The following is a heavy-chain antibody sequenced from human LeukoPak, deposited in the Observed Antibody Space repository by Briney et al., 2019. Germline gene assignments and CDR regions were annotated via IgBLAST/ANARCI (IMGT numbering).Heavy chain of an antibody. V-gene: IGHV1-2*04. D-gene: IGHD3-10*01. CDR3: ARVAGGIYGSGSYSDY. CDR2: INPNSGGT. J-gene: IGHJ4*02. CDR1: GYTFTGYY. Sequence: ASVKVSCKASGYTFTGYYMHWVRQAPGQGLEWMGWINPNSGGTNYAQKFQGWVTMTRDTSISTAYMELSRLRSDDTAVYYCARVAGGIYGSGSYSDYWGQGTLVTVSS.